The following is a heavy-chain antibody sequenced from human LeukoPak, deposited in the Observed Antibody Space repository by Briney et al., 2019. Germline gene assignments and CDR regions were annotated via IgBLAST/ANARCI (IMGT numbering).Heavy chain of an antibody. J-gene: IGHJ5*02. CDR3: ARLTRTMVRGLSQGYNWFDP. Sequence: GASVKVSCKASGGTFSSYAISWVRQAPGQGLEWMGGIIPIFGTANYAQKFQGRVTMTRNTSISTAYMELSSLRSEDTAIYYCARLTRTMVRGLSQGYNWFDPWGQGTLVTVSS. D-gene: IGHD3-10*01. V-gene: IGHV1-69*05. CDR2: IIPIFGTA. CDR1: GGTFSSYA.